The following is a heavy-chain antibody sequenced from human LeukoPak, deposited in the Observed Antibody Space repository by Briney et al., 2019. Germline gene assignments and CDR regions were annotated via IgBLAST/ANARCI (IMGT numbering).Heavy chain of an antibody. CDR1: GFTFSSYG. CDR2: ISRDGTLQ. D-gene: IGHD6-13*01. Sequence: PGGTLRLSCAASGFTFSSYGMSWVRQAPGKGLEWVAVISRDGTLQYYADSVKGRLTISRDNSQSTLYLHMNSLSTEDTALYYCARAVPAPGTPENAFDIWGQGTMVTVSS. CDR3: ARAVPAPGTPENAFDI. J-gene: IGHJ3*02. V-gene: IGHV3-30*03.